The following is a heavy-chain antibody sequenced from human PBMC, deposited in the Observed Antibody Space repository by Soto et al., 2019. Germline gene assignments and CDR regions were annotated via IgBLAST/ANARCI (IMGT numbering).Heavy chain of an antibody. V-gene: IGHV1-3*01. D-gene: IGHD3-10*01. CDR3: ARAVLFDP. CDR2: INAGNGKT. J-gene: IGHJ5*02. CDR1: GYTFTSYS. Sequence: QVQLVQSGAEVKKPGASVKVSCKASGYTFTSYSMHWVRQAPGQRLEWMGWINAGNGKTKYSQKFQGRVTITRDTSASTAYMELSSLRSEVTAVYYCARAVLFDPWGQGTLVTVSS.